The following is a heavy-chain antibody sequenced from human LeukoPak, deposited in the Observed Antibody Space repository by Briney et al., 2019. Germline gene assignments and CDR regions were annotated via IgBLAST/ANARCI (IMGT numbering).Heavy chain of an antibody. V-gene: IGHV3-23*01. D-gene: IGHD5-24*01. Sequence: GGSLRLSCAASGFTFSSYAMNWVRQAPGKGLEWVSGISGSGSSTNYADSVGGRFTISRDNSNNTLYLQMNSLRAEDTAVYYCAKDARRDGYSYDYWGQGTLVTVSS. CDR3: AKDARRDGYSYDY. CDR1: GFTFSSYA. CDR2: ISGSGSST. J-gene: IGHJ4*02.